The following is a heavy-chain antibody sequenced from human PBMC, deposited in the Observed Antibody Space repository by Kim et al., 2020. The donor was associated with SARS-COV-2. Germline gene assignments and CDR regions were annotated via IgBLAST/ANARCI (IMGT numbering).Heavy chain of an antibody. Sequence: GGSLRLSCAASGFTVSSNYMSWVRQAPGKGLEWVSVIYSGGSTYYADSVKGRFTISRDNSKNTLYLQMNSLRAEDTAVYYCARGWNYDFYFDYWGQGTLVTVSS. CDR3: ARGWNYDFYFDY. CDR1: GFTVSSNY. J-gene: IGHJ4*02. CDR2: IYSGGST. V-gene: IGHV3-53*01. D-gene: IGHD1-7*01.